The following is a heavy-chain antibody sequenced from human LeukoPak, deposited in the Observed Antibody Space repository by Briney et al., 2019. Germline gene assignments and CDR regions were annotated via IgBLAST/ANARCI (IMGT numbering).Heavy chain of an antibody. V-gene: IGHV4-59*01. Sequence: SKTLSLTCTVSGGSISNNYWSWNRQPPGKGLEWIGYVYYSGSTNYNPSLKSRVTISVDTSENQFSLKLNSVTAADTAVYYCARGFSRYYSFDYWGQGTLVTVSS. CDR2: VYYSGST. J-gene: IGHJ4*02. D-gene: IGHD3-22*01. CDR3: ARGFSRYYSFDY. CDR1: GGSISNNY.